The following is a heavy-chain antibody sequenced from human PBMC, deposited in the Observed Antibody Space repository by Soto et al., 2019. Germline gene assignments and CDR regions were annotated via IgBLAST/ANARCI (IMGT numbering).Heavy chain of an antibody. J-gene: IGHJ6*02. CDR3: ARDSGSSDSYSYYYYCMDL. CDR1: GFTFSIYY. V-gene: IGHV3-33*01. CDR2: IWNDGNNK. D-gene: IGHD3-16*01. Sequence: QVQLVESGGGVVQPGRSLRLSCAASGFTFSIYYMHWVRQAPGKGLEWVAGIWNDGNNKYYADSVKGRFTISRYNFKNTMNWQMNSMRAEDTAVYYCARDSGSSDSYSYYYYCMDLWGQGTTVTVSS.